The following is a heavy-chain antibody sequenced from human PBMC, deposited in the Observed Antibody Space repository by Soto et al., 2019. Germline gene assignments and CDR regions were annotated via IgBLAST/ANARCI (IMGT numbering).Heavy chain of an antibody. CDR3: ARHSSSGWFDP. V-gene: IGHV4-59*01. CDR2: IYYSGST. J-gene: IGHJ5*02. CDR1: GGFISSYY. Sequence: PSETLSLTCTVSGGFISSYYWSCSRQPAWKGREWIVYIYYSGSTNYNPSLKSRVTISVDTSKNQFSLKLSSVTAADTAVYYCARHSSSGWFDPWGQGTLVTVSS. D-gene: IGHD6-6*01.